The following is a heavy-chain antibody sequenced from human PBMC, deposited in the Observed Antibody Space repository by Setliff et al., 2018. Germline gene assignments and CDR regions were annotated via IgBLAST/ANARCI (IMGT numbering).Heavy chain of an antibody. V-gene: IGHV1-69-2*01. D-gene: IGHD5-18*01. Sequence: ASVKVSCKASGYTFTDDYMYWVKQAPGKGLEWMGRIDPEDGKTVYAEKFQGRVIISADTSIDTVYLEIDSLRSEDTAVYYCAFRRGYIYGLDNWGQGTVVTVSS. J-gene: IGHJ4*02. CDR1: GYTFTDDY. CDR2: IDPEDGKT. CDR3: AFRRGYIYGLDN.